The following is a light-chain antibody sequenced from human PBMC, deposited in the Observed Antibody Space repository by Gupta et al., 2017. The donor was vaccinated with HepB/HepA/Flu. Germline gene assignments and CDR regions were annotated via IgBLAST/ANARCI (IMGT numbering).Light chain of an antibody. V-gene: IGKV3-15*01. CDR3: QQYNYWPPRT. J-gene: IGKJ1*01. CDR2: GAS. Sequence: EIAMTQSPATLSVPPGERATLSCRASESVSSNFAWYQQKPGQAPRRLIYGASTRATGIPARFSRSGSGVDFTLTISSRQSEDFAVYYCQQYNYWPPRTFGQGTKVEIK. CDR1: ESVSSN.